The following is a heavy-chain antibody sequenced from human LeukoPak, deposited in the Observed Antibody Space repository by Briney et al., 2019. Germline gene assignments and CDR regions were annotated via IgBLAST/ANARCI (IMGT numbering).Heavy chain of an antibody. J-gene: IGHJ4*02. D-gene: IGHD2-2*01. CDR1: GFNFNNYG. CDR3: ARDRAGSCSYLFEY. V-gene: IGHV3-30*02. CDR2: IRYDGGEE. Sequence: GGSLRLSCAASGFNFNNYGMHWVRQAPGKGPEWVSFIRYDGGEEYYTESVRGRFTISRDNNKDIVYLQMYSLRVEDTAVYYCARDRAGSCSYLFEYWGQGTLVTVSS.